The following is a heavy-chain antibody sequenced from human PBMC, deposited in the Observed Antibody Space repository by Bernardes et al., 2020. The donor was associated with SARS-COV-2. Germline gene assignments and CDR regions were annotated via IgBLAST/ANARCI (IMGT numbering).Heavy chain of an antibody. CDR1: GFTFADYA. CDR3: ARDASRDYGDYDDH. Sequence: SLRLSCAASGFTFADYAMHWVRQPPGTGLEWVSGITWNSGRIDYADSVKGRFTISRDNAKKSLYLQMNSLRAEDTALYYCARDASRDYGDYDDHWGQGILVTVSS. CDR2: ITWNSGRI. D-gene: IGHD4-17*01. J-gene: IGHJ4*02. V-gene: IGHV3-9*01.